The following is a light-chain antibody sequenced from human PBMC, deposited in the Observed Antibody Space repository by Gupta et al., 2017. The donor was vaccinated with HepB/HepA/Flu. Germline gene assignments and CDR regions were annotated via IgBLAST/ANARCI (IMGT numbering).Light chain of an antibody. CDR3: QQYNNLPLT. J-gene: IGKJ1*01. Sequence: EIEMMHPPVTMSESPGERATLTCRASQSVSSNLDWYQQKPGQSPRLLIYDASTWSTSVPSRFSGSGSGTDFTLTIISLQSEDFAVYYCQQYNNLPLTFGQGTKVEIK. V-gene: IGKV3D-15*02. CDR2: DAS. CDR1: QSVSSN.